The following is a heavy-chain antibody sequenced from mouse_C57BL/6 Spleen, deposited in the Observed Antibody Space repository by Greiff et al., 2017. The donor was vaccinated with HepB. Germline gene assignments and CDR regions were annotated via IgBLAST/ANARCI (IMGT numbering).Heavy chain of an antibody. CDR2: INYDGSST. D-gene: IGHD4-1*01. CDR1: GFTFSDYY. J-gene: IGHJ1*03. V-gene: IGHV5-16*01. Sequence: EVQLVESEGGLVQPGSSMKLSCTASGFTFSDYYMAWVRQVPEKGLEWVANINYDGSSTYYLDSLKSRFIISRDNAKNILYLQMSSLKSEDTATYYCARDRDWDEGYFDVWGTGTTVTVSS. CDR3: ARDRDWDEGYFDV.